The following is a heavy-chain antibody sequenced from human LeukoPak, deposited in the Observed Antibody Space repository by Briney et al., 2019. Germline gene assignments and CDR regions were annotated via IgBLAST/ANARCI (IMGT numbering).Heavy chain of an antibody. CDR2: INHSGST. D-gene: IGHD6-6*01. J-gene: IGHJ5*02. CDR1: GGSFSGYY. V-gene: IGHV4-34*01. CDR3: ARGRVAARPSTYNCFDP. Sequence: SETLSLTCDVYGGSFSGYYWSWIRQPLGKGLEWIGEINHSGSTNYNPSLKSRVTISVDTSKNQFSLKLSAVTAADTAVYYCARGRVAARPSTYNCFDPWGQGTLVTVSS.